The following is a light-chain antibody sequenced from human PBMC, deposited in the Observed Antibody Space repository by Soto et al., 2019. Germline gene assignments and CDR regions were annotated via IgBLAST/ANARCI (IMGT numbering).Light chain of an antibody. J-gene: IGKJ2*01. CDR1: QSVSSY. V-gene: IGKV3-11*01. Sequence: EIVLTQSPATLSLSPGERATLSCRASQSVSSYLAWYQQKPGQAPRLLIYDASNRATGIPARFSGSGSGTDFTLTISSLEPEDVAVYYCQKRSNWPPLYTFGQGTNLELK. CDR3: QKRSNWPPLYT. CDR2: DAS.